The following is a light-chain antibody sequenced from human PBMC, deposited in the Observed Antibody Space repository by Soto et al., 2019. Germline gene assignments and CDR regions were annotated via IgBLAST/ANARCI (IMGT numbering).Light chain of an antibody. J-gene: IGKJ2*01. CDR1: QSVSTN. CDR3: LQYNNWPPYT. CDR2: GAS. Sequence: EIVMTQSPATLSVSPGERATLSCRASQSVSTNLAWYQQKPGQAPRLLIYGASARVTGIPARFSGRGSGTEFTLTISSLQSEDFAVYYCLQYNNWPPYTFGQGTRLEI. V-gene: IGKV3-15*01.